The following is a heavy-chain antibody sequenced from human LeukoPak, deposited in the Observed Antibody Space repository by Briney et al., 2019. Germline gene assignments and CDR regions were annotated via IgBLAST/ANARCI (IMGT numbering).Heavy chain of an antibody. J-gene: IGHJ4*02. CDR1: GYTFTSYG. CDR3: ARAPKRDIVVVVAAGDLGGYFDY. D-gene: IGHD2-15*01. CDR2: ISAYNGNT. Sequence: ASVTVSCKASGYTFTSYGISWVRQAPGQGLEWMGWISAYNGNTNYAQKLQGRVTMTTDTSTSTAYMELRSLRSDDTAVYYCARAPKRDIVVVVAAGDLGGYFDYWGQGTLVTVSS. V-gene: IGHV1-18*01.